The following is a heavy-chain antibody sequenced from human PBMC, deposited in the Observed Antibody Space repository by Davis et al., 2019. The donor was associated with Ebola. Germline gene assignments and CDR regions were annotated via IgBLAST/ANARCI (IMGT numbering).Heavy chain of an antibody. J-gene: IGHJ4*02. V-gene: IGHV4-59*01. Sequence: SETLSLTCTVSGGSMSSYYWSWIRQPPGKGLEWIGNIYYSGTTNYNPSLKSRVTISVDTSKNQFSLKLSSVTAADTAVYYCARFEGCSGGRCPWYFDYWGQGTLVTVSS. CDR2: IYYSGTT. CDR3: ARFEGCSGGRCPWYFDY. CDR1: GGSMSSYY. D-gene: IGHD2-15*01.